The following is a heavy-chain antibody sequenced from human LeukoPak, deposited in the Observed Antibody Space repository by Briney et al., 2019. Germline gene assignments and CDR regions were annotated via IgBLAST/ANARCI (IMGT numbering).Heavy chain of an antibody. D-gene: IGHD1-26*01. J-gene: IGHJ2*01. V-gene: IGHV1-2*02. CDR1: GYTFTGHF. CDR2: INPNSGGS. Sequence: ASVKVSCKASGYTFTGHFVHWVRQAPGQGLEWMGWINPNSGGSNYAQNFQGRVTMTRDTSISTAYMELSRLRSDDTAVYYCARVPWELRGVWYFDLWGRGTLVTVSS. CDR3: ARVPWELRGVWYFDL.